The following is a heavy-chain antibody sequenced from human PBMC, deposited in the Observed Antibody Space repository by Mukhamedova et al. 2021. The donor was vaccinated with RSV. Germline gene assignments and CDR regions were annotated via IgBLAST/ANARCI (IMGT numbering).Heavy chain of an antibody. D-gene: IGHD3-16*01. V-gene: IGHV3-7*01. Sequence: EKYYVDSVKGRFTISRDNAKNSLYLQMNSLRAEDTAVYYCARELSPPPWGEDDTVGYWFDPWGQGTLVTVSS. CDR3: ARELSPPPWGEDDTVGYWFDP. J-gene: IGHJ5*02. CDR2: EK.